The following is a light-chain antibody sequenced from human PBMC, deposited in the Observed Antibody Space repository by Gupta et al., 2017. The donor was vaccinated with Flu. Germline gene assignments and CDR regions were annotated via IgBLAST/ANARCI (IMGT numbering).Light chain of an antibody. CDR3: SSYASSSPWV. CDR1: SSDVGSFNY. CDR2: EVS. Sequence: QSALTQPASVSGSPGQSITISCPGTSSDVGSFNYVSWYQQHPGKAPKLMIYEVSNRPSGVSNRFSGSKSGNTASLTISGPQAEDEADYYCSSYASSSPWVFGGGTKLTVL. J-gene: IGLJ3*02. V-gene: IGLV2-14*01.